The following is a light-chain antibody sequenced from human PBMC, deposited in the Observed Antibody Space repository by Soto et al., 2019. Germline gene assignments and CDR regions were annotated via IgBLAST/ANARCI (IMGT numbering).Light chain of an antibody. CDR2: RAS. J-gene: IGKJ1*01. CDR1: QTISSW. Sequence: DIQITQSPSAPPAFAPARGVSTLPSSQTISSWLAWYQQKAGKAPKLLIYRASTLKSGVPSRFSGSGSGTEFTLTISSLQTDDFATYYCKHYNSYSEGFGQGTKVDIK. V-gene: IGKV1-5*03. CDR3: KHYNSYSEG.